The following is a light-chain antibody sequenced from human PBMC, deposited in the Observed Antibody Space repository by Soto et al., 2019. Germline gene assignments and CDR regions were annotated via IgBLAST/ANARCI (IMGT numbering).Light chain of an antibody. CDR3: QQYSDYWT. Sequence: DIQMTQSPSTLSASVGDRVTITCRASQTISSWLAWYQQRPGKAPKLLLYQASNLESGVPSRFSGSGSGTEFTLTSSSLQPDAFSTYYRQQYSDYWTFGPGTKVEFK. CDR2: QAS. V-gene: IGKV1-5*03. CDR1: QTISSW. J-gene: IGKJ1*01.